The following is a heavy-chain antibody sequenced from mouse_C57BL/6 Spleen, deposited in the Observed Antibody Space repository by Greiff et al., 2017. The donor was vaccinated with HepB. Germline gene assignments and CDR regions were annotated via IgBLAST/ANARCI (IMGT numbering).Heavy chain of an antibody. CDR2: INPYNGGT. V-gene: IGHV1-19*01. CDR3: ATPNWDAGFAY. Sequence: VQLQQSGPVLVKPGASVKMSCKASGYTFTDYYMNWVKQSHGKSLEWIGVINPYNGGTSYNQKFKGKATLTVDKSSSTAYMELNSLTSEDSAVYYCATPNWDAGFAYWGQGTLVTVSA. CDR1: GYTFTDYY. D-gene: IGHD4-1*01. J-gene: IGHJ3*01.